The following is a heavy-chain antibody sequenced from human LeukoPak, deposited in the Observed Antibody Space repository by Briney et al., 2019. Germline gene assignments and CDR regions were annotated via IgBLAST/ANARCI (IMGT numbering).Heavy chain of an antibody. CDR1: GGSISSYY. V-gene: IGHV4-4*07. J-gene: IGHJ2*01. CDR2: MYITGNT. D-gene: IGHD2-21*02. Sequence: SETLSLTCTVSGGSISSYYWSWIRRPAGKGLEWIGRMYITGNTNYNPSLKSRVTMSLDTSKNHFSLKLSSVTAADTAVYYCARDSTASSPWYFDLWGRGTLVTVSP. CDR3: ARDSTASSPWYFDL.